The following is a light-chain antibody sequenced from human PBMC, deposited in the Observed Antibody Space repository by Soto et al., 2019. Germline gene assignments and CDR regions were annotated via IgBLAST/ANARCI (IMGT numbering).Light chain of an antibody. Sequence: IVWTHSPGSLSLSRGEIATLSCRASQSVSNNYLAWYQQKPGPSTRLLIYGASNRATGIPDRFSGSGSGTDFPLTTSRLEHEDFAVYYCQQYGRSGTFGQGTKVDIK. CDR2: GAS. J-gene: IGKJ1*01. CDR1: QSVSNNY. V-gene: IGKV3-20*01. CDR3: QQYGRSGT.